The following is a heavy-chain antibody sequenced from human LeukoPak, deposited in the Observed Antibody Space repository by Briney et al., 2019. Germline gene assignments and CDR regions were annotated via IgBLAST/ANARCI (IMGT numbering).Heavy chain of an antibody. D-gene: IGHD5-24*01. Sequence: SETLSLTCSVSGDSISSGSHYWGWIRQPPGKGLEGVGSIHYSGSTYSGTTCSNPSLKSRVTISVDTSKNQFSLKLSSVTAADTAVYYCARAPRWLQLVIDYWGQGTLVTVSS. CDR1: GDSISSGSHY. J-gene: IGHJ4*02. CDR2: IHYSGST. CDR3: ARAPRWLQLVIDY. V-gene: IGHV4-39*01.